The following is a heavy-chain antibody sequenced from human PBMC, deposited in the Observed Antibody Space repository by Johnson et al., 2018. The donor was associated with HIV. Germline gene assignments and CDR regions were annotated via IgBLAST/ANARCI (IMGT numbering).Heavy chain of an antibody. CDR3: AKRGSGWPSDAFDI. D-gene: IGHD6-19*01. CDR1: GFTFSSYA. V-gene: IGHV3-NL1*01. J-gene: IGHJ3*02. Sequence: QVQLVESGGGVVQPGRSLRLSCAASGFTFSSYAMHWVRQAPGKGLEWVSVIYNGDSIYYADSVRGRFTISGDNSKNTVYLQMTSLRPEDTGVYYCAKRGSGWPSDAFDIWGQGTMVTVSS. CDR2: IYNGDSI.